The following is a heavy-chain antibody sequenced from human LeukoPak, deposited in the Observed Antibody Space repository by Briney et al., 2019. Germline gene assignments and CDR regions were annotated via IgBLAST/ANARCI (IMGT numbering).Heavy chain of an antibody. Sequence: GRSLRLSRAASEVTFSGHSMHWVRQAPGKGLEWVAVISHDGSKKYYTDSVKGRFTISRDNSKNALYLQMNSLRPEDTAVYHCVRDSPYCSSSTCFTVNYFDYWGQGALVSVSS. CDR3: VRDSPYCSSSTCFTVNYFDY. V-gene: IGHV3-30-3*01. CDR2: ISHDGSKK. D-gene: IGHD2-2*01. J-gene: IGHJ4*02. CDR1: EVTFSGHS.